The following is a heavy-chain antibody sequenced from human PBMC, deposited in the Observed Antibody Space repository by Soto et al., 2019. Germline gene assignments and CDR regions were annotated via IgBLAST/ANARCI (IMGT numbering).Heavy chain of an antibody. D-gene: IGHD3-22*01. CDR2: ISAYNGNT. CDR3: AGSGEGIYYASSGYYSY. CDR1: GYPFTSYG. V-gene: IGHV1-18*04. Sequence: GDSVKVSFKASGYPFTSYGISLVRQAPGQGLEWIGWISAYNGNTNYAQKLQGRVTMTTDTSTSTAYMELRSLRSDDTAVYYCAGSGEGIYYASSGYYSYWGQGTMVTVSS. J-gene: IGHJ4*02.